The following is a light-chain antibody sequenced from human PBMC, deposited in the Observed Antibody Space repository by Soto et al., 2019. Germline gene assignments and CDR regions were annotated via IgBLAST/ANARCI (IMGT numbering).Light chain of an antibody. CDR1: SSNIGAGYD. J-gene: IGLJ2*01. CDR3: QSYDINLILV. CDR2: GNS. V-gene: IGLV1-40*01. Sequence: QSVLTQPPSVSGAPGQRVTISCTGSSSNIGAGYDVHWYQHLPGKAPKVLIFGNSNRPSGVPDRFSGSKSGTSASLAITGLQAEDEAHYYCQSYDINLILVFGGGTKLTVL.